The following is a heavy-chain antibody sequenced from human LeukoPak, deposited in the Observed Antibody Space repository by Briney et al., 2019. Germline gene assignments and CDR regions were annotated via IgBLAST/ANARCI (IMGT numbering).Heavy chain of an antibody. Sequence: ASVKVSCKASGGTFSSYAISWVRQAPGQGLEWMGGIIPIFGTANYAQKFQGRVTITADESTSTAYMELRSLRSDDTAVYYCARGLQENLAWLKAFSAFDIWGQGTMVTVSS. D-gene: IGHD5-24*01. CDR1: GGTFSSYA. CDR3: ARGLQENLAWLKAFSAFDI. V-gene: IGHV1-69*13. J-gene: IGHJ3*02. CDR2: IIPIFGTA.